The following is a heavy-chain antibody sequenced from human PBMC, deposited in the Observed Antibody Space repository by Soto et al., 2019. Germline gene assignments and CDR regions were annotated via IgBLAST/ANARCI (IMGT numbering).Heavy chain of an antibody. CDR3: ARGALEMATIRDRNAFDI. CDR1: GYTFTRYY. D-gene: IGHD5-12*01. CDR2: INPNSGGT. V-gene: IGHV1-2*04. Sequence: GASVKVSCKASGYTFTRYYIHWVRQAPGQGLEWMGWINPNSGGTNYAQKLQGWVTMTRDTSISTAYMELSRLRSDDTAVYYCARGALEMATIRDRNAFDIWGQGTMVTVSS. J-gene: IGHJ3*02.